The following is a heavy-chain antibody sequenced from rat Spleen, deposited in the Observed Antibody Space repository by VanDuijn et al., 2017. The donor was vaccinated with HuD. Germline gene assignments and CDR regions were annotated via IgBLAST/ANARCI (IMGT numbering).Heavy chain of an antibody. CDR3: TRDDYYYDGYYPHYYVMDA. CDR1: GFSLTSYH. V-gene: IGHV2-32*01. J-gene: IGHJ4*01. CDR2: MWDDGGT. Sequence: QVQLKESGPGLVQPSQTLSLTCSVSGFSLTSYHVHWVRQPPGRGLEWMGVMWDDGGTLYNSPLKSRLRISRDTSKNQIFLKMTSLQTEDTAIYYCTRDDYYYDGYYPHYYVMDAWGQGASVTVSS. D-gene: IGHD1-12*03.